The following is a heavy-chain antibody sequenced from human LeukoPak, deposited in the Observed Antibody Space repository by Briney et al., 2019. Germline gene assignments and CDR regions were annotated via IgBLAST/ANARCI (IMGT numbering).Heavy chain of an antibody. Sequence: MTSETLSLTCAVYGGSFSGYYWSWIRQPPGKGLEWIGEINHSGSTNYNPSLKSRVTISVDTSKNQFSLKLSSVTAADTAVYYCARYYDFWSLDPWGQGTLVTVSS. CDR1: GGSFSGYY. J-gene: IGHJ5*02. V-gene: IGHV4-34*01. CDR3: ARYYDFWSLDP. D-gene: IGHD3-3*01. CDR2: INHSGST.